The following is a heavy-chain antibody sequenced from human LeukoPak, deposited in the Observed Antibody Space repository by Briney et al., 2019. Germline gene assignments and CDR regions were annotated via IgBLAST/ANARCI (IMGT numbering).Heavy chain of an antibody. D-gene: IGHD5-24*01. V-gene: IGHV1-8*03. J-gene: IGHJ4*02. CDR1: GYTFTSYD. CDR2: MNPNSGNT. CDR3: ARDLGGERDGYPGY. Sequence: GASVKVSCKASGYTFTSYDINWVRQATGQGLEWMGWMNPNSGNTGYAQKFQGRVTITRNTSISTAYMELSSLRSEDTAVYYCARDLGGERDGYPGYWGQGTLVTVSS.